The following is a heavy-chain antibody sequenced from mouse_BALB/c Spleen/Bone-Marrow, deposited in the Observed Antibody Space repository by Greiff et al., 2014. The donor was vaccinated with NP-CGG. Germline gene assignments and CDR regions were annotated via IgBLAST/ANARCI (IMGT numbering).Heavy chain of an antibody. V-gene: IGHV5-12*02. CDR2: ISNGGGST. J-gene: IGHJ2*01. CDR3: ARLGDYSYFDY. CDR1: GFSFSDYY. Sequence: EVKLVESGGGLVQPGGSLKLSCATSGFSFSDYYMYWIRQTPEKRLEWVAYISNGGGSTCYPDTVKGRFTISRDNAKNTLYLQMSRLKSEDTAMYYCARLGDYSYFDYWGQGTTLTVSS. D-gene: IGHD1-1*01.